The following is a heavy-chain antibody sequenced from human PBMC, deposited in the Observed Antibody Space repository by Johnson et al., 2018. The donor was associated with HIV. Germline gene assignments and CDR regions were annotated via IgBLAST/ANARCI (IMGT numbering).Heavy chain of an antibody. J-gene: IGHJ3*02. Sequence: QVQLVESGGGVVQPGGSLTLSCAASGFVFSDYVMHWVRQAPGKGLAWVTFIRYDGSGKYYADSVNGRVTISRDNSKNTLYHQMNSLRAEDTAVYYCAKDVGNYWPNAFDIWGQGKTVTVSS. D-gene: IGHD3-22*01. CDR1: GFVFSDYV. CDR3: AKDVGNYWPNAFDI. CDR2: IRYDGSGK. V-gene: IGHV3-30*02.